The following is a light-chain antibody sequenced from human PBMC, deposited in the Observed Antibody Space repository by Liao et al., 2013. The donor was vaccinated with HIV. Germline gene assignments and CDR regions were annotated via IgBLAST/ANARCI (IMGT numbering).Light chain of an antibody. Sequence: SYVLTQPPSVSVAPGTTATITCEGINIGSKSVHWYQQRPGQAPVLVISYEGDRPSGIPERFSGSKSGNTATLTISRVEAGDEADFYCQAWDSSTVVFGGGTKLTVL. V-gene: IGLV3-21*01. CDR1: NIGSKS. CDR3: QAWDSSTVV. CDR2: YEG. J-gene: IGLJ2*01.